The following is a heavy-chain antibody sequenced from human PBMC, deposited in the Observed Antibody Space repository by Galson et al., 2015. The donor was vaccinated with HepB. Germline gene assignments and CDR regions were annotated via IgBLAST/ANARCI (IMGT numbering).Heavy chain of an antibody. CDR1: GLTISNNY. CDR3: TRRAGGGSWYYFDY. D-gene: IGHD3-10*01. CDR2: IYSGGST. J-gene: IGHJ4*02. Sequence: SLRLSCAASGLTISNNYMSWVRQAPGEGLEWVSLIYSGGSTYYADSVKGRFTISRDESRNTLYLQMNSLSTEDTAVYYCTRRAGGGSWYYFDYCGQGTLVTVSS. V-gene: IGHV3-66*02.